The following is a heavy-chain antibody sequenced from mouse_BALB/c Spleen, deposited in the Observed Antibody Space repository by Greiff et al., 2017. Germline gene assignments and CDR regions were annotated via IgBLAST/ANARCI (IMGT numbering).Heavy chain of an antibody. CDR3: ARNGGGRDGYYYAMDY. J-gene: IGHJ4*01. Sequence: VQLQESGPGLVQPSQSLSITCTVSGFSLTSYGVHWVRQSPGKGLEWLGVIWSGGSTDYNAAFISRLSISKDNSKSQVFFKMNSLQANDTAIYYCARNGGGRDGYYYAMDYWGQGTSVTVSS. V-gene: IGHV2-2*02. CDR1: GFSLTSYG. CDR2: IWSGGST. D-gene: IGHD3-3*01.